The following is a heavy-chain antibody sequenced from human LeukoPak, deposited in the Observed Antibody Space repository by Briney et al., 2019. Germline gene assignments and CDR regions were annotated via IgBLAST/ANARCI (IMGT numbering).Heavy chain of an antibody. D-gene: IGHD5-18*01. CDR3: ASIRYGSHWFDP. CDR2: VFYSGST. V-gene: IGHV4-59*08. J-gene: IGHJ5*02. CDR1: GGSISIYY. Sequence: PSETLSLTCTVSGGSISIYYWSWIRQPPGKGLEWIGYVFYSGSTNYNPSLKSRVTISIDTSKSQFSLKLNSVTAADTAVYYCASIRYGSHWFDPWGQGTLVTVSS.